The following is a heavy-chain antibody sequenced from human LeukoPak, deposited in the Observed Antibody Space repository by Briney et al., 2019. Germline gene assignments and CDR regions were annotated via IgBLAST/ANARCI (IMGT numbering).Heavy chain of an antibody. J-gene: IGHJ3*02. V-gene: IGHV4-4*07. CDR3: ARDRQTSGEWELYDAFDI. D-gene: IGHD1-26*01. CDR1: GGSISSYY. CDR2: IYTSGST. Sequence: SETLSLTCNVSGGSISSYYWSWIRQPAGKGLEWIGRIYTSGSTNYNPSLKSRVTMSVDTSKNQFSLKLSSVTAADTAVYYCARDRQTSGEWELYDAFDIWGQGTMVTVSS.